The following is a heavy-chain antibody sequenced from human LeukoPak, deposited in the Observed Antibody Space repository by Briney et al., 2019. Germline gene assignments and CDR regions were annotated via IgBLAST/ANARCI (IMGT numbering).Heavy chain of an antibody. V-gene: IGHV3-23*01. J-gene: IGHJ6*03. Sequence: PGGSLRLSCTASGFTFGDYAMSWVRQAPGKGLEWVSAVSGSGDRTFYADSVKGRLTISRDNSKNTLYLQLNTVRAEDTALYYCARGGTNYYYMDVWGNGTTVTVSS. CDR3: ARGGTNYYYMDV. D-gene: IGHD3-10*01. CDR1: GFTFGDYA. CDR2: VSGSGDRT.